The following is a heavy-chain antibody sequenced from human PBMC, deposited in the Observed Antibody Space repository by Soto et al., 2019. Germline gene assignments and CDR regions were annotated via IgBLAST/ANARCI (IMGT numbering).Heavy chain of an antibody. CDR2: IYSGGST. V-gene: IGHV3-53*01. D-gene: IGHD3-22*01. Sequence: PGGSLRLSCAASGFTVSSNYMSWVRQAPGKGLEWVSVIYSGGSTYYADSVKGRFTISRDNSKNTLYLQMNSLRAEDTAVYYCARSSRYYDSSGYPPPGFDYWGQGTLVTVSS. CDR3: ARSSRYYDSSGYPPPGFDY. CDR1: GFTVSSNY. J-gene: IGHJ4*02.